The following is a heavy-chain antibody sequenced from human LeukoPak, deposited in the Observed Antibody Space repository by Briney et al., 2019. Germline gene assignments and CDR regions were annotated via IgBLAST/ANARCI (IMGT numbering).Heavy chain of an antibody. CDR1: GFTFSSYS. CDR3: ARDLNAAAGTPGGVY. J-gene: IGHJ4*02. CDR2: ISSNSSYI. Sequence: PGGSLRLSCAASGFTFSSYSMNWLRHAPGKGLEWVSSISSNSSYIYYADSVKGRFTISRDNAKNSLYLQMNSLRAEDTAVYYCARDLNAAAGTPGGVYWGQGTLVTVSS. D-gene: IGHD6-13*01. V-gene: IGHV3-21*01.